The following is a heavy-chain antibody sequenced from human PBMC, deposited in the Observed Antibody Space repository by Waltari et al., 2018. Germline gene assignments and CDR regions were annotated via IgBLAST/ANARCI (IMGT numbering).Heavy chain of an antibody. CDR2: IYHRGST. Sequence: QVQLQESGPGLVKPSETLSLTCAVSGYSISSGYYWGWIRQPPGKGLEWIGSIYHRGSTYYNPSLKSRVTISVDTSKNQFSLKLSSVTAADTAVYYCARDSSGYYDNWFDPWGQGTLVTVSS. CDR1: GYSISSGYY. D-gene: IGHD3-22*01. CDR3: ARDSSGYYDNWFDP. V-gene: IGHV4-38-2*02. J-gene: IGHJ5*02.